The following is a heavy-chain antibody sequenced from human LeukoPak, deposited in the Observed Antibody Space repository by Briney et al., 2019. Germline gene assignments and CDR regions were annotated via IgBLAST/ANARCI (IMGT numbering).Heavy chain of an antibody. CDR3: ARGRIAVAGTDSFDY. J-gene: IGHJ4*02. CDR2: ISSSSSYI. CDR1: GFTFSSYS. D-gene: IGHD6-19*01. Sequence: PGGSLRLSCAASGFTFSSYSMNWGRQAPGKGLEWVSSISSSSSYIYYADSVKGRFTISRDNAKNSLYLQMNSLRAEDTAVYYCARGRIAVAGTDSFDYWGQGTLVTVSS. V-gene: IGHV3-21*01.